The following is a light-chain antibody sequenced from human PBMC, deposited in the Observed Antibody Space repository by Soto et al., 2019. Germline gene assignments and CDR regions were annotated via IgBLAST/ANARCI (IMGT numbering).Light chain of an antibody. CDR2: DVN. Sequence: QSVLTQPDSGSGSPGQSSTISCAGTSSDVGAYNYVSWYQQHPGNAPTVMIYDVNNRPSGVSYRFSGSKSGNTASLTISGLQAEDEADYYCCSYTRSDTFVFGGGTKVTVL. CDR1: SSDVGAYNY. V-gene: IGLV2-14*03. J-gene: IGLJ2*01. CDR3: CSYTRSDTFV.